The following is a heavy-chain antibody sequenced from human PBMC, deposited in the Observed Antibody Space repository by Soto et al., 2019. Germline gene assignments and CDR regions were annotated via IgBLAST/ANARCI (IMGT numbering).Heavy chain of an antibody. CDR2: MNPNSGNT. Sequence: ASVKVSCKASGYTFTSYDINWVRQATGQGLERMGWMNPNSGNTGYAQKFQGRVTMTRNTSISTAYMELSSLRSEDTAVYYCARVRRYCSSTSCQYYFDYWGQGTLVTISS. J-gene: IGHJ4*02. CDR1: GYTFTSYD. CDR3: ARVRRYCSSTSCQYYFDY. V-gene: IGHV1-8*01. D-gene: IGHD2-2*01.